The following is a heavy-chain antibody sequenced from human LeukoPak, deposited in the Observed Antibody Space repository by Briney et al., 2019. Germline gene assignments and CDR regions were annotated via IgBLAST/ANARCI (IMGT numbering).Heavy chain of an antibody. CDR1: GFTFDDYA. V-gene: IGHV3-9*01. CDR2: ISWNSGSI. J-gene: IGHJ4*02. Sequence: PGGSLRLSCAASGFTFDDYAMHWVRQAPGKGLEWVSGISWNSGSIGYADSVKGRFTISRDNAKNSLYLQMNSLRAEDTALYYCAKDTNYGGNSLRSEFDYWGQGTLVTVSS. CDR3: AKDTNYGGNSLRSEFDY. D-gene: IGHD4-23*01.